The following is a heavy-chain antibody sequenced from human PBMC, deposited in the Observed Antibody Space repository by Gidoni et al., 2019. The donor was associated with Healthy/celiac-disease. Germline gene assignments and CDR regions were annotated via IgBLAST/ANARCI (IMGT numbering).Heavy chain of an antibody. V-gene: IGHV3-30*18. CDR2: ISYDGSNK. J-gene: IGHJ1*01. Sequence: QVQLVESGGGVVQPGRSLRLSCAASGFTFSSYGLHCVRQAPGKGLEWVAVISYDGSNKYYADSVKGRFTISRDNSKNTLYLQMNSLRAEDTAVYYCAKSKYYYDSSGSPLYFQHWGQGTLVTVSS. D-gene: IGHD3-22*01. CDR3: AKSKYYYDSSGSPLYFQH. CDR1: GFTFSSYG.